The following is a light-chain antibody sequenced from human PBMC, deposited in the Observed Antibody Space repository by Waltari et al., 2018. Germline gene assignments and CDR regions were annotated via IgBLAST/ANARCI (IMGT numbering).Light chain of an antibody. CDR3: QQYNSYSLLT. J-gene: IGKJ4*01. Sequence: DIQMTQSPSTLSASVGDRFTITCRPSQSISSWLAWYQQKPGKAPKLLIYKASTLDSGVPSRFSGSRCWTEFTLTISSLQPDDFATYYCQQYNSYSLLTFGGGTKVEIK. CDR2: KAS. V-gene: IGKV1-5*03. CDR1: QSISSW.